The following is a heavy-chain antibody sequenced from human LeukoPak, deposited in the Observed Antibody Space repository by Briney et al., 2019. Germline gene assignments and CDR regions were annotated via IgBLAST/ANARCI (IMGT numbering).Heavy chain of an antibody. CDR2: ISGDGGST. J-gene: IGHJ3*02. CDR3: AKPTRHQGAFDI. V-gene: IGHV3-43*02. CDR1: GFTFSSYW. Sequence: GGSLRLSCAASGFTFSSYWMSWVRQAPGKGLEWVSLISGDGGSTYYADSVKGRFTISRDNSKSSLYLQMNSLRTEDTALYYCAKPTRHQGAFDIWGQGTMVTVSS.